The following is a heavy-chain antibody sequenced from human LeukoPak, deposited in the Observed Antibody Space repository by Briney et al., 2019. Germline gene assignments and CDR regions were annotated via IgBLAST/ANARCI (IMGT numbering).Heavy chain of an antibody. D-gene: IGHD3-3*01. V-gene: IGHV6-1*01. Sequence: SQTLSLTCAISGDTISSNSGVWNWIRQSPSRGLEWLGRTYYRSKWYDDYAVSVRSRITINPDTSKNQFSLQLTSVTPEDTAVYYCARDLDDYDFWSTHDTRGPGDYWGQGTLVTVSS. CDR2: TYYRSKWYD. CDR3: ARDLDDYDFWSTHDTRGPGDY. J-gene: IGHJ4*02. CDR1: GDTISSNSGV.